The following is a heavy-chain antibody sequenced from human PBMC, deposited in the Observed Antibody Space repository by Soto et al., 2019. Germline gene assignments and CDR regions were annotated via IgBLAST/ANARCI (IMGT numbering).Heavy chain of an antibody. D-gene: IGHD3-22*01. CDR2: ISYDGSNK. CDR1: GFTFSSYA. CDR3: ARDWRPYYYDSSGDCLQSYSSHYYYGMDI. Sequence: PGGSLRLSCAASGFTFSSYAMHWVRQAPGKGLEWVAVISYDGSNKYYADSVKGRFTISRDNSKNTLYLQMNSLRAEDTAVYYCARDWRPYYYDSSGDCLQSYSSHYYYGMDIWGQGTTVTVSS. J-gene: IGHJ6*02. V-gene: IGHV3-30-3*01.